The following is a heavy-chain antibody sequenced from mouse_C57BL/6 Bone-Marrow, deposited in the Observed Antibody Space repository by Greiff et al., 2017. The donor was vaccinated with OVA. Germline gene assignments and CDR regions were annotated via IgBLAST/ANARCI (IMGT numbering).Heavy chain of an antibody. CDR2: IDPSDSYT. V-gene: IGHV1-50*01. Sequence: QVQLQQPGAELVKPGASVKLSCKASGYTFTSYWMQWVKQRPGQGLEWIGEIDPSDSYTNYNQKFKGKATLTVDTSSSTAYMQLSSLTSEDSAVYYCARSDYYGSSYTFGYWGQGTTLTVSS. D-gene: IGHD1-1*01. J-gene: IGHJ2*01. CDR3: ARSDYYGSSYTFGY. CDR1: GYTFTSYW.